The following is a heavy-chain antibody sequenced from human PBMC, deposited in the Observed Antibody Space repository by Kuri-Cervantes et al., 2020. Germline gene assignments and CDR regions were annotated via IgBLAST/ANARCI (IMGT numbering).Heavy chain of an antibody. CDR2: ISSSRYI. CDR1: GFTFSSYS. D-gene: IGHD2-15*01. V-gene: IGHV3-21*01. J-gene: IGHJ3*02. Sequence: ESLKISGAASGFTFSSYSMNWVRQAPGKGLEWVSSISSSRYIYYADSVKGRFTISRDNAKNSLYLQMNSLRAEDTAVYYCARDSRDLVVVVAATPVAFDIWGQGTMVTVSS. CDR3: ARDSRDLVVVVAATPVAFDI.